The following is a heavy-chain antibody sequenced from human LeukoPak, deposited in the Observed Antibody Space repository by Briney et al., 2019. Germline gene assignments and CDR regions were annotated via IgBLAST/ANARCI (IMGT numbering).Heavy chain of an antibody. J-gene: IGHJ3*01. CDR2: INHSGST. CDR3: ARGGQGDGYSADEAFDF. D-gene: IGHD5-24*01. Sequence: MTSETLSLTCAVYGGSFSGYYWSWIRQPPGKGLEWIGEINHSGSTNYNPSLKSRVTISVDTSKNQFSLQLNSVTPEDTAVYYCARGGQGDGYSADEAFDFWGQGTMVTVS. CDR1: GGSFSGYY. V-gene: IGHV4-34*01.